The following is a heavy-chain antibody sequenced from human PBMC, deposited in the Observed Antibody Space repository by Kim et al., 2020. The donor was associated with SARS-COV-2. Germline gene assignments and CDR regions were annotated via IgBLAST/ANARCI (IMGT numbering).Heavy chain of an antibody. D-gene: IGHD2-2*02. CDR3: ARASTYPVYYYYGMDV. Sequence: ASVKVSCKASGYTFTGYYMHWVRQAPGQGLEWMGWINPNSGGTNYAQKFQGRVTMTRDTSISTAYMELSRLRSDDTAVYYCARASTYPVYYYYGMDVWGQGTTVTVSS. CDR1: GYTFTGYY. V-gene: IGHV1-2*02. J-gene: IGHJ6*02. CDR2: INPNSGGT.